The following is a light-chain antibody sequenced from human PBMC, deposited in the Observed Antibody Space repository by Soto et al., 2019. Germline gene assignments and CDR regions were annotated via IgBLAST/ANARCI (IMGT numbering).Light chain of an antibody. CDR1: HRVGNH. J-gene: IGKJ4*01. CDR2: GVS. V-gene: IGKV3-20*01. Sequence: EIPMRQSPDTLSVCTGESAAISWRASHRVGNHLAWYQQKPGQAPRLLIYGVSTRATGIPDRFSGSGSGTDFTLTISRLEPEDFAVYYCQQYGSSPRTFGGGTIVDIK. CDR3: QQYGSSPRT.